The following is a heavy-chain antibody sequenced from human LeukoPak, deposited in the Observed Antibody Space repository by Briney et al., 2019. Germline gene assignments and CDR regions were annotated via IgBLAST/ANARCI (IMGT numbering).Heavy chain of an antibody. Sequence: ASVKVSCKDSGYTFTGYYMHWVRQAPGQGLEWMGRINPNSGGTIYAQKFQGRVIMIRDTSISTAYMEMLRADDTAVYYCASEGPDELAYCGQGTLVTVSS. D-gene: IGHD3-10*01. J-gene: IGHJ4*02. V-gene: IGHV1-2*06. CDR3: ASEGPDELAY. CDR2: INPNSGGT. CDR1: GYTFTGYY.